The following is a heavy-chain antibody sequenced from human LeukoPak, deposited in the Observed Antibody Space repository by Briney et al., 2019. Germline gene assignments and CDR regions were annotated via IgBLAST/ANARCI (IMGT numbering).Heavy chain of an antibody. J-gene: IGHJ4*02. Sequence: GGSLRLSCAASGFTFSSYSMNWVRQAPGKGLEWVSSISSSSSYIYYADSVKGRFTISRDNAKNSLYLQMNSLRAEDTAVYYCARPRTGQLEADYWGQGTLVTVSS. D-gene: IGHD6-6*01. CDR2: ISSSSSYI. CDR1: GFTFSSYS. CDR3: ARPRTGQLEADY. V-gene: IGHV3-21*01.